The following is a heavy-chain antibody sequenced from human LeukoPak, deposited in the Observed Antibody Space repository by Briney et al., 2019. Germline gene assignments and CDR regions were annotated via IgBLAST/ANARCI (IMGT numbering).Heavy chain of an antibody. Sequence: PGGSLRLSCAASGFTFSSYAMHWVRQAPGKGLEWVAVISYDGSNKYYADSVKGRFTISRDNSKNTLYLQMNSLRAEDTAVYYCASPHDYYDGAFDIWGQGTMVTVSS. CDR2: ISYDGSNK. CDR1: GFTFSSYA. D-gene: IGHD3-22*01. CDR3: ASPHDYYDGAFDI. V-gene: IGHV3-30-3*01. J-gene: IGHJ3*02.